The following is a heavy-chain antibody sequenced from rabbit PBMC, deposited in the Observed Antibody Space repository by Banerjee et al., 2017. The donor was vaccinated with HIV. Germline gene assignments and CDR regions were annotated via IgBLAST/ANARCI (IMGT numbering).Heavy chain of an antibody. Sequence: QEQLEESGGDLVKPEGSLTLTCTDSGFSFSNKYVMCWVRQAPGKGLEWVACIYTSSGNTYYASWAKGRFTIPKPSSTTVTLQMTSLTAADTATYFCAMLSGWGGDLWGQGTLVTVS. J-gene: IGHJ3*01. D-gene: IGHD4-1*01. CDR2: IYTSSGNT. V-gene: IGHV1S45*01. CDR3: AMLSGWGGDL. CDR1: GFSFSNKYV.